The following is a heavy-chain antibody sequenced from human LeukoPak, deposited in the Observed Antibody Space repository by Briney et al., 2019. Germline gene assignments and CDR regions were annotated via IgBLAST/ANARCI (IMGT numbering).Heavy chain of an antibody. CDR3: EVWGYPGFDY. V-gene: IGHV3-73*01. D-gene: IGHD7-27*01. Sequence: GGSLKLSCAASGLTFSGADMHWVRQASGKGLEWVGRIRTKGNRYATAYAASVKGRFTISRDDSKNTAYLQMNSLKTEDTAVYYCEVWGYPGFDYWGQGTLVTVSP. CDR2: IRTKGNRYAT. CDR1: GLTFSGAD. J-gene: IGHJ4*02.